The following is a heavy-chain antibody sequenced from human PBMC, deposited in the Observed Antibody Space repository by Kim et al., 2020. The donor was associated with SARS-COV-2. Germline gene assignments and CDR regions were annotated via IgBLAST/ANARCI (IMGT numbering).Heavy chain of an antibody. CDR1: GYPFSGFY. CDR2: ISPNNGAT. CDR3: ARGSDYHGLDV. V-gene: IGHV1-2*02. Sequence: ASVKVSCKTSGYPFSGFYIHWARQAPGQGLEWMGWISPNNGATKYAEASQGRVTMTRDTSINTAYLELSRVKSDDTAIYFCARGSDYHGLDVWGQGTTVTVSS. J-gene: IGHJ6*02.